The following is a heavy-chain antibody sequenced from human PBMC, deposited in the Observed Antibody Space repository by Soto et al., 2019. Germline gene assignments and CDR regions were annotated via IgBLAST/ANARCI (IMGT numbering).Heavy chain of an antibody. CDR3: VRGDNWNDEASDY. J-gene: IGHJ4*02. V-gene: IGHV3-33*01. D-gene: IGHD1-20*01. CDR1: GFMFSNHG. CDR2: IWYDGNNR. Sequence: QVQLMESGGGVVQPGRSLRLSCAASGFMFSNHGMHWVRQAPGKGLEWVAVIWYDGNNRYYADSVKGRFTISRDNSKNTVYLQMNSLRAEDTAVYYCVRGDNWNDEASDYWGQGPLVTVSS.